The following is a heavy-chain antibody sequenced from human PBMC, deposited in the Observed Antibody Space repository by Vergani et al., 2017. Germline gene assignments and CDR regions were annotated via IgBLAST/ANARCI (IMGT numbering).Heavy chain of an antibody. Sequence: QLQLQQSGPGLVKPSETLFLTCTVSADSISSGSYYWGWIRQPPGKSLEWIGSIYYSGLTYYTPSLKSRVAISVDTSKNQFSLKLTSVTAADTAVYFCARQRPGSGWSPGDFDDWGQGILVTVSS. CDR3: ARQRPGSGWSPGDFDD. V-gene: IGHV4-39*01. J-gene: IGHJ4*02. CDR1: ADSISSGSYY. CDR2: IYYSGLT. D-gene: IGHD6-19*01.